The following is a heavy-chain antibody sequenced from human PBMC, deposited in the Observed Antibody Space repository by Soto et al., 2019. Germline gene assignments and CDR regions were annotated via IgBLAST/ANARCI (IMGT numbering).Heavy chain of an antibody. D-gene: IGHD5-18*01. CDR2: ISGSGGST. Sequence: GGSLRLSCAASGFTFSSYAMSWVRQAPGKGLEWVSAISGSGGSTYYADSVKGRFTISRDNSKNTLYLQMNSLRAEDTAVYYCAKKPTRGYSYDLWLWGQGTLVTVSS. CDR1: GFTFSSYA. CDR3: AKKPTRGYSYDLWL. V-gene: IGHV3-23*01. J-gene: IGHJ4*02.